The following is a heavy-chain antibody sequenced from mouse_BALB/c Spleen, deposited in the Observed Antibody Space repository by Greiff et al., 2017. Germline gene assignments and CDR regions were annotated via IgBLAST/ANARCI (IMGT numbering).Heavy chain of an antibody. CDR3: AREYDYGYFDY. CDR2: ISSGGSYT. Sequence: VQLKESGGGLVKPGGSLKLSCAASGFTFSSYAMSWVRQSPEKRLEWVAEISSGGSYTYYPDTVTGRFTISRDNAKNTLYLEMSSLRSEDTAMYYCAREYDYGYFDYWGQGTTLTVSS. D-gene: IGHD2-4*01. J-gene: IGHJ2*01. CDR1: GFTFSSYA. V-gene: IGHV5-9-4*01.